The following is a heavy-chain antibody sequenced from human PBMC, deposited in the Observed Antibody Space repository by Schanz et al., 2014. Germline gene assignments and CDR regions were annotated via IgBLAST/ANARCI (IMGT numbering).Heavy chain of an antibody. J-gene: IGHJ4*02. CDR3: ARTGYDPSLTH. CDR2: IIPITGIT. D-gene: IGHD5-12*01. CDR1: GDTFRSYT. Sequence: QVQLVQSGAEVKKPGSSVKVSCKASGDTFRSYTINWVRHAPGQGLEWMGRIIPITGITNYAQKFQGRVTFTADKSTSTAFLEVNSLRSEDTDVYYFARTGYDPSLTHWGQGTLVTVSS. V-gene: IGHV1-69*02.